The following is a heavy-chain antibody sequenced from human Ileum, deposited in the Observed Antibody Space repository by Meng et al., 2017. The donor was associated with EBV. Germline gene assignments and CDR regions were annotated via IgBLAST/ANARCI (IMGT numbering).Heavy chain of an antibody. D-gene: IGHD3-9*01. J-gene: IGHJ4*02. CDR3: AKVSLTGTFYDH. CDR2: IFHIGST. Sequence: QVQLQESGPRLVKPSGTLSLTCAVFGGSVISNNWWSWVRQPPGKGLEWIGEIFHIGSTNNSPSLKSRVTISVDNSKNQFSLSLTSVTAADTAIYYCAKVSLTGTFYDHWGQGILVTVSS. CDR1: GGSVISNNW. V-gene: IGHV4-4*02.